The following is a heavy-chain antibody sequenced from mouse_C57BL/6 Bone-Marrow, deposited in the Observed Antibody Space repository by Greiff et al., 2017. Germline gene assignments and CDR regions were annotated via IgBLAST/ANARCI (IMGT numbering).Heavy chain of an antibody. Sequence: VQLQQSGPGLVQPSQSLSITCTVSGFSLTSYGVHWVRQSPGKGLEWLGVIWSGGSTDYNAAFISRLSISKDNSKSQVFFKMNSLQADDTAIYYCARGNNYFPAWFAYWGQGTLVTVSA. V-gene: IGHV2-2*01. CDR2: IWSGGST. J-gene: IGHJ3*01. CDR1: GFSLTSYG. D-gene: IGHD1-3*01. CDR3: ARGNNYFPAWFAY.